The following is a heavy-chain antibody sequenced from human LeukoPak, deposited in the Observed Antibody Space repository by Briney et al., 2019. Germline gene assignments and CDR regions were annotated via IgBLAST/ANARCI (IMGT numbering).Heavy chain of an antibody. V-gene: IGHV1-18*01. CDR2: ISAYNGNT. CDR3: ARNLWFGAPYYFDY. CDR1: GYTFTSYG. D-gene: IGHD3-10*01. J-gene: IGHJ4*02. Sequence: ASVKVSCKASGYTFTSYGISWVRQAPGQGLEWIGWISAYNGNTNYAQKLQGRVTMTTDTSTSTAYMELRSLRSDDTAVYYCARNLWFGAPYYFDYWGQGTLVTVSS.